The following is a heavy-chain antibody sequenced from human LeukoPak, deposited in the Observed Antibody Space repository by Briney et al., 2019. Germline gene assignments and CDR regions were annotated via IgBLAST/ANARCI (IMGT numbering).Heavy chain of an antibody. CDR2: IKTDGSST. CDR1: GFTFSSYT. Sequence: GGSLRLSCAASGFTFSSYTMSWVRQAPGKGLVWVSRIKTDGSSTDYADSVKGRFTISRDNAKNTMYLQMNSLRAEDTAVYYCARGVSGTGPDIWGLGTMVTVSS. V-gene: IGHV3-74*01. D-gene: IGHD5/OR15-5a*01. CDR3: ARGVSGTGPDI. J-gene: IGHJ3*02.